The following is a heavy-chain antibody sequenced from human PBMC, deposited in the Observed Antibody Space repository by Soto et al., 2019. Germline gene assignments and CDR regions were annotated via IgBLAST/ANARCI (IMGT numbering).Heavy chain of an antibody. Sequence: QITLKESGPTLVKPTQTLTLTCTFSGFSLTTRGVGVGWIRQPPGKALECLALIYWDDDKRYSPSLQSRLSIDKATSKNQVVLTTTNVDPVDTATYYCAPIPNYYQYDWFDPWGQGTLVSVSS. J-gene: IGHJ5*02. V-gene: IGHV2-5*02. CDR3: APIPNYYQYDWFDP. D-gene: IGHD3-16*01. CDR1: GFSLTTRGVG. CDR2: IYWDDDK.